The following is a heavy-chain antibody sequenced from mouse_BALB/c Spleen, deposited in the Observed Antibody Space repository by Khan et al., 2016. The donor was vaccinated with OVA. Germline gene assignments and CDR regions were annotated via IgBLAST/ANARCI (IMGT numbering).Heavy chain of an antibody. CDR1: GYTITDYS. CDR3: TDYGYRKGFAY. D-gene: IGHD1-2*01. CDR2: INTETGEP. V-gene: IGHV9-2-1*01. Sequence: QIQLVQSGPELKKPGETVKISCKASGYTITDYSMHWVKQAPGKGLKWMGWINTETGEPTYAHDFKGRVAFSLETSASTAYLQINNLKNEDTATYLCTDYGYRKGFAYWGQEALVTISA. J-gene: IGHJ3*01.